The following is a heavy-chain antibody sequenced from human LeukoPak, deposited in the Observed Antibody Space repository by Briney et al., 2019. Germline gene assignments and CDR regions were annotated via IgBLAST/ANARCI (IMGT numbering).Heavy chain of an antibody. V-gene: IGHV4-34*01. CDR2: INHSGST. Sequence: PSETLSLTCAVYGGSFSGYYWSWIRQPPGKGLEWIGEINHSGSTNYNPSLKSRVTISVDTSKNQFSLKLSSVTAADTAVYYCARDRLYGSGSHSYYYGMDVWGQGTTVTVSS. CDR3: ARDRLYGSGSHSYYYGMDV. CDR1: GGSFSGYY. D-gene: IGHD3-10*01. J-gene: IGHJ6*02.